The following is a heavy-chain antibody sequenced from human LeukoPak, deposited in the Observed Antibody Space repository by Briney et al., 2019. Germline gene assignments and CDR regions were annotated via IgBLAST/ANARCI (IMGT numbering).Heavy chain of an antibody. D-gene: IGHD3-22*01. V-gene: IGHV3-15*07. CDR2: IKSKTAGGTT. Sequence: KPGGSLRLSCAASGFTFSSYAMHWVRQAPGKGLEWVGRIKSKTAGGTTDFAAPVKGRFTISRDDSKNTLYLQMNSLTSEDTAVYYCTQGSGQYYDYWGQGTLVTVSS. J-gene: IGHJ4*02. CDR3: TQGSGQYYDY. CDR1: GFTFSSYA.